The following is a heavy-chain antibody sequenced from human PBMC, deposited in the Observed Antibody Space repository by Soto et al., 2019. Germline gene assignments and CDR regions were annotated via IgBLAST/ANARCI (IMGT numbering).Heavy chain of an antibody. Sequence: EVQLLESGGGLVQPGGSLRLSCAASGFTFSSYAMSSVRQAPGKGLEWVSAFRGDGTGAHYADSVKGRFTISRDETKNNLYLHMNRLRAEDTAVYYCAKLPQYDILTGYLNYFDYWGQGTLVTVSS. CDR1: GFTFSSYA. CDR2: FRGDGTGA. CDR3: AKLPQYDILTGYLNYFDY. V-gene: IGHV3-23*01. D-gene: IGHD3-9*01. J-gene: IGHJ4*02.